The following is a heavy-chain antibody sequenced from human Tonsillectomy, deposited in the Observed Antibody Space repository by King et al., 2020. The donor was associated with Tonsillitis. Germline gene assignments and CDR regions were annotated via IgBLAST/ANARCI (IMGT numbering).Heavy chain of an antibody. Sequence: QLVESGGGLVQPGGSLRLSCAASRFTFSRHWMSWVRQAPGKGLEWVANIHQDGSVKYSLDSVTGRFTVSRDNAKNSLYLQMESRRAEDTAMYYCASETRVGASAFDSWGQGTRVTVSS. CDR2: IHQDGSVK. J-gene: IGHJ3*02. D-gene: IGHD1-26*01. CDR1: RFTFSRHW. V-gene: IGHV3-7*01. CDR3: ASETRVGASAFDS.